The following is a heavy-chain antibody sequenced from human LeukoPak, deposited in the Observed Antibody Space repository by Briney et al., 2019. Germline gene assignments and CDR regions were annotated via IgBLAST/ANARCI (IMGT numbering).Heavy chain of an antibody. V-gene: IGHV4-39*07. CDR3: ARASGSYFSYYYYGMDV. J-gene: IGHJ6*02. D-gene: IGHD1-26*01. CDR1: GGSISSSSYY. CDR2: IYYSGST. Sequence: SETLSLTCTVSGGSISSSSYYWGWIRQPPGKGLEWIGSIYYSGSTYYNPSLKSRVTISVDTSKNQFSLKLSSVTAADTAVYYCARASGSYFSYYYYGMDVWGQGTTVTVSS.